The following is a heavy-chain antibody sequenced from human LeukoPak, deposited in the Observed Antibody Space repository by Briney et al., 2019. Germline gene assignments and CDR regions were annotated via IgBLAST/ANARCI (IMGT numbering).Heavy chain of an antibody. J-gene: IGHJ4*02. CDR1: GYIFTSYW. D-gene: IGHD6-13*01. Sequence: GESLQISCKGSGYIFTSYWIGWVRQLPGKGLGWMGIIYPGDSDTRYSPSFQGQVTISADKSISTAYLQWSSLKASDTAMYYCARIEQQLDGDFDYWGQGTLVTVSS. CDR3: ARIEQQLDGDFDY. CDR2: IYPGDSDT. V-gene: IGHV5-51*01.